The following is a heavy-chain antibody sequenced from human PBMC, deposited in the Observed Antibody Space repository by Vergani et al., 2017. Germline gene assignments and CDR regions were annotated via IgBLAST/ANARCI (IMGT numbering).Heavy chain of an antibody. V-gene: IGHV3-23*01. J-gene: IGHJ3*02. CDR3: AKVGRSEVAGTFGAFDI. CDR1: GFTFIMHA. D-gene: IGHD6-19*01. CDR2: LSASDRRT. Sequence: EVQLLESGGDLVQPGGSLRLSCAASGFTFIMHAMSWVRQAPGKGLEWVSTLSASDRRTHYADSVKGRFTISRDNSMHTLFLHMNSLRPEDTAVYYCAKVGRSEVAGTFGAFDIWGQGTMVTVSS.